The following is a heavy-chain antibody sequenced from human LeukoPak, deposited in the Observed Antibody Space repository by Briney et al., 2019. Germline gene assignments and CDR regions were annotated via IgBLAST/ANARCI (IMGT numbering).Heavy chain of an antibody. J-gene: IGHJ5*02. CDR3: ARRPPNAAAAGINWFDP. Sequence: TSETLSLTCAVYGGSFSGYYWSWIRQPPGKGQEWIGEINHSGSTNYNPSLKSRVTISVDTSKNQFSLKLSSVTAADTAVYYCARRPPNAAAAGINWFDPWGQGTLVTVSS. CDR2: INHSGST. D-gene: IGHD6-13*01. CDR1: GGSFSGYY. V-gene: IGHV4-34*01.